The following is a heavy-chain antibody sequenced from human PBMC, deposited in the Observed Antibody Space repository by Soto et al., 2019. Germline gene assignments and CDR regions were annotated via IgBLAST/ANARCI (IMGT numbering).Heavy chain of an antibody. J-gene: IGHJ6*02. CDR2: IYYSGST. V-gene: IGHV4-39*01. Sequence: SETLSLTCTVSGGSISSSSYYWGWIRQHTGKGVEWIGSIYYSGSTYYNPSLKSRVTISVDTSKNQFSLKLSSVTAADTAVYYCASRGGDYGDYVWYYYYGMDVWGQGTTVTASS. CDR3: ASRGGDYGDYVWYYYYGMDV. CDR1: GGSISSSSYY. D-gene: IGHD4-17*01.